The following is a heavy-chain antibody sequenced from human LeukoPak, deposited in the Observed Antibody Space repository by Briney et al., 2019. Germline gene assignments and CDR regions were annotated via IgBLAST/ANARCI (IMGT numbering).Heavy chain of an antibody. CDR3: AIYYGGNAY. CDR2: IIPILGIA. D-gene: IGHD4-17*01. V-gene: IGHV1-69*04. CDR1: GGTFSSYA. Sequence: GASVKVSCKASGGTFSSYAISWVRQAPGQGLEWMGRIIPILGIANYAQKFQGRVTITADKSASTAYMELSSLRSEDTAVYYCAIYYGGNAYWGQGTLVTVSS. J-gene: IGHJ4*02.